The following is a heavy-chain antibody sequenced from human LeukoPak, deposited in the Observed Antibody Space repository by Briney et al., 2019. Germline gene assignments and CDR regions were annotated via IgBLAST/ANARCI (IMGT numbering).Heavy chain of an antibody. CDR3: TTDLLTMIVVASDY. D-gene: IGHD3-22*01. Sequence: GGSLRLSCAASGFTFSNAWMSWVRQAPGKGLEWVGRIKSKTDGGTTDYAAPVKGRFTISRDDSKNTLYLHMNSLKTEDTAVYYCTTDLLTMIVVASDYWGQGTLVTVSS. CDR1: GFTFSNAW. V-gene: IGHV3-15*01. J-gene: IGHJ4*02. CDR2: IKSKTDGGTT.